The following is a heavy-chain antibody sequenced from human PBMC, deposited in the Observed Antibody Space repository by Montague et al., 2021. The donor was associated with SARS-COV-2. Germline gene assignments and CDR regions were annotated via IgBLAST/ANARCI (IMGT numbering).Heavy chain of an antibody. D-gene: IGHD3-9*01. J-gene: IGHJ4*02. Sequence: SLRLSCAASGSTFSSYAMSWVRQAPGKGLEWVSAISGSGGSTYYADSVKGRFTISRDNSKNTLYLQMNSLRAEDTAVYYCAKRPLRYFDWLSDYWGQGTLVTVSS. CDR3: AKRPLRYFDWLSDY. V-gene: IGHV3-23*01. CDR1: GSTFSSYA. CDR2: ISGSGGST.